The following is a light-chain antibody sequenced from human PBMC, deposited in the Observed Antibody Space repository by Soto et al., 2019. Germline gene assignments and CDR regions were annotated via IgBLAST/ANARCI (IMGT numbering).Light chain of an antibody. CDR3: QQYGSSIT. Sequence: EIALTQSPGNLSLSPGERATLSCRASQTVNSSYLAWYQRKPGQAPKLLIYHASSRATGIPGRFSGSWAWAYFPLTISRLEPDDSAVYYCQQYGSSITFGGGTKVEIK. CDR2: HAS. J-gene: IGKJ4*02. CDR1: QTVNSSY. V-gene: IGKV3-20*01.